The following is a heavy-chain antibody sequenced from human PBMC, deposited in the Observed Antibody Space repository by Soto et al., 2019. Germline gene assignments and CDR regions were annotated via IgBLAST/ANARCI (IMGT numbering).Heavy chain of an antibody. Sequence: SLRLSCAASGFTFSSYAMSWVRQAPGKGLEWVSAISGSGGSTYYADSVKGRFTISRDNSKNTLYLQMNSLRAEDTAVYYCAKGSTVTTLAFDIWGQGTMVTVSS. CDR3: AKGSTVTTLAFDI. J-gene: IGHJ3*02. D-gene: IGHD4-17*01. CDR1: GFTFSSYA. CDR2: ISGSGGST. V-gene: IGHV3-23*01.